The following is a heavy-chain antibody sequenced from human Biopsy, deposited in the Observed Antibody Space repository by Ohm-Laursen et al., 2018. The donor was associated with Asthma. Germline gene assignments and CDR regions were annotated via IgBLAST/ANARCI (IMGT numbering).Heavy chain of an antibody. CDR2: IDPNSGGT. V-gene: IGHV1-2*06. J-gene: IGHJ2*01. CDR3: ARIKIRIGAGTDRYFDL. CDR1: GYPFTDYY. D-gene: IGHD3-16*01. Sequence: ASVKVSCKGSGYPFTDYYVHWVRQAPGQGLEWMGRIDPNSGGTNYAQKFLGRVTMTRDTSVNTAFMVLSRLRSDDTAVYYCARIKIRIGAGTDRYFDLWGRGTLVTVSS.